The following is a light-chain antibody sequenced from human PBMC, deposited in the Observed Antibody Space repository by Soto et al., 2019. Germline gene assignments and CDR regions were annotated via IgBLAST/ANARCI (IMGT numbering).Light chain of an antibody. CDR2: TYD. J-gene: IGLJ2*01. CDR3: AAWDDRVNGVV. Sequence: QSVLPQPPSVSGTPGQSITISCSGSRSNIGTYTLNWYQHLPGTAPKLLFFTYDQRPSGVADRFSGSKSGTSASLAISGLQSEDESDYYCAAWDDRVNGVVFGGGTKLTVL. V-gene: IGLV1-44*01. CDR1: RSNIGTYT.